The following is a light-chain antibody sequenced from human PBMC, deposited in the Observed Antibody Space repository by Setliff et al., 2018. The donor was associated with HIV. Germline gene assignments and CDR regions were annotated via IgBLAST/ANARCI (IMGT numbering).Light chain of an antibody. Sequence: SYELTQPPSVSVAPGKTARITCGGNNIGSKSVHWYQQKPGQAPVLVVYDDNDRHSGIPERFSGSNSGNTATLTISRVEAGDEADYYCQVWDSSSDHHVFGTGTKV. CDR1: NIGSKS. CDR2: DDN. CDR3: QVWDSSSDHHV. V-gene: IGLV3-21*03. J-gene: IGLJ1*01.